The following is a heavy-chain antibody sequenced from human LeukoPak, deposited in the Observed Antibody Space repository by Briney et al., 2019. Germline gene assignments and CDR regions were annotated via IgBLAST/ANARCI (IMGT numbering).Heavy chain of an antibody. CDR1: GGSISSSSYY. D-gene: IGHD1-26*01. CDR2: IYYSGST. CDR3: ARRLGEFDY. Sequence: PSETLSLTCTVSGGSISSSSYYWGWIRQPPGKGLEWIGSIYYSGSTYYNPSLKSRVTISVDTSKNQFSLKLSSATAADTAVYYCARRLGEFDYWGQGTLVTVSS. V-gene: IGHV4-39*01. J-gene: IGHJ4*02.